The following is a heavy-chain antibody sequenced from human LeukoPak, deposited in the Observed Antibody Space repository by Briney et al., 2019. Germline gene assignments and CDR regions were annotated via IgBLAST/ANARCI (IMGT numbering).Heavy chain of an antibody. CDR1: GGSTSSSNYY. D-gene: IGHD3-3*01. J-gene: IGHJ4*02. CDR2: IHYSGNT. V-gene: IGHV4-39*01. Sequence: PSETLSLTCTVSGGSTSSSNYYWGWIRQPPGKGLEWIWGIHYSGNTYYNPSLKSRVTISIDTSKNQFSLKLSSVTAADTAVYYCARLGAGPTYYDFWSGYSSFYFDYWGQGTLVTVSS. CDR3: ARLGAGPTYYDFWSGYSSFYFDY.